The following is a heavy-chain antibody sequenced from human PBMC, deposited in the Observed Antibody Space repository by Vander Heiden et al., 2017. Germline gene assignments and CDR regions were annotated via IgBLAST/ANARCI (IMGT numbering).Heavy chain of an antibody. V-gene: IGHV3-30*18. Sequence: VHLGESGGGVVQPGRSLRLSCAASGLRFSSYCMHWVRPAAGKGVEWVAVMSSDGSETYYADSVKGRFTISRDNFKNTLYLEMNSLRVEDTAVYYCAKDYYPHMTFIVVVTNSLDYWGQGTLLTISS. CDR3: AKDYYPHMTFIVVVTNSLDY. CDR1: GLRFSSYC. CDR2: MSSDGSET. J-gene: IGHJ4*02. D-gene: IGHD3-22*01.